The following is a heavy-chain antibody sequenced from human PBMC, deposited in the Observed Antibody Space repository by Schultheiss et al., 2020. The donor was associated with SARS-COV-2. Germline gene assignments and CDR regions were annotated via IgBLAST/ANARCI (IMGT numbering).Heavy chain of an antibody. CDR1: GFTFSSYW. J-gene: IGHJ4*02. CDR2: IKEDGSEK. V-gene: IGHV3-7*04. D-gene: IGHD3-16*01. Sequence: GGSLRLSCAASGFTFSSYWMTWVRQAPGKGLEWVANIKEDGSEKNYVDSVKGRFTISRDNAKNSLYLQMNSLRADDTAVYYCARGIMGPSYWGQGTLVTVSS. CDR3: ARGIMGPSY.